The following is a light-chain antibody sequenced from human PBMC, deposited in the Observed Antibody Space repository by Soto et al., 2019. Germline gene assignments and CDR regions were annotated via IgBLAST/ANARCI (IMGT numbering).Light chain of an antibody. CDR3: QQYGSSPLIP. CDR1: QRLSASD. J-gene: IGKJ5*01. Sequence: EIVWTPYPGTLSLSPVPRATLSGRARQRLSASDIAWYQQKPGQAPKFLIYGVSSRATGIPDRFSGSGSGTDFTLTISRLEPEDFAVYHGQQYGSSPLIPFGQGTRLEI. CDR2: GVS. V-gene: IGKV3-20*01.